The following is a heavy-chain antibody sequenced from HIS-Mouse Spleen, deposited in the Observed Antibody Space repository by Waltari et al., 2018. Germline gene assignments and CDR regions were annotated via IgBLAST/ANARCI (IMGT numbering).Heavy chain of an antibody. CDR2: IYYSGST. CDR3: AREIPYSSSWYDWYFDL. Sequence: QLQLQESGPGLVKPSETLSLTCTVSGGSISSSSYYGGWIRQPPGKGLECIGSIYYSGSTYYNPSLKSRVTISVDTSKNQFSLKLSSVTAADTAVYYCAREIPYSSSWYDWYFDLWGRGTLVTVSS. D-gene: IGHD6-13*01. J-gene: IGHJ2*01. V-gene: IGHV4-39*07. CDR1: GGSISSSSYY.